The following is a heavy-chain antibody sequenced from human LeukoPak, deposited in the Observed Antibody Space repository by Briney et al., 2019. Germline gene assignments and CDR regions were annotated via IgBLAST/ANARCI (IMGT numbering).Heavy chain of an antibody. J-gene: IGHJ6*03. CDR3: ASLQTNYYYYYYMDV. Sequence: ASVKVSCKASGGTFSSYAISWVRQAPGQGLEWMGGIIPIFGTANYAQKFQGRVTITADESTSTAYMELSSLRSEDTAVYYCASLQTNYYYYYYMDVWGKGTTVTVSS. CDR2: IIPIFGTA. V-gene: IGHV1-69*01. CDR1: GGTFSSYA. D-gene: IGHD5-24*01.